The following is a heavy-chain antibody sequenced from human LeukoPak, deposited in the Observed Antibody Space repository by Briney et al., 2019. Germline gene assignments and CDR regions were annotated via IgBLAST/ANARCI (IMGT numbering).Heavy chain of an antibody. J-gene: IGHJ5*02. CDR3: AGGGGSYYGSGNWFDP. V-gene: IGHV4-38-2*01. D-gene: IGHD3-10*01. Sequence: PSETLSLTCAVSGYSISSGYYWGWIRQPPGQGLEWIGSIYHSGSTYFNPSLKSRVTISLDTSKNQISLRLSSVTAADTAVYFCAGGGGSYYGSGNWFDPWGQGTLVTVSS. CDR1: GYSISSGYY. CDR2: IYHSGST.